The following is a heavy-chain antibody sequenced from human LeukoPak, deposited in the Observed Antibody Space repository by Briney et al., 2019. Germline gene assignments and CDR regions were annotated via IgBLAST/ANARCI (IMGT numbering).Heavy chain of an antibody. D-gene: IGHD6-13*01. CDR3: AKVSSSRYPDY. CDR1: GFTVSSNY. J-gene: IGHJ4*02. Sequence: GGSLRLSCAASGFTVSSNYMSWVRQAPGKGLEWVSVIYSGGSTYYADSVKGRFTISRDNSKNTLYLQMNSLRAEDTAVYYCAKVSSSRYPDYWGQGTLVTVSS. V-gene: IGHV3-66*01. CDR2: IYSGGST.